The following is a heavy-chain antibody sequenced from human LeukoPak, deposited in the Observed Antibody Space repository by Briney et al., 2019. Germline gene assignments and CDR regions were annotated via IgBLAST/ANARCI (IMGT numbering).Heavy chain of an antibody. Sequence: GESLKISCKGSGYSFTDYWIGWVRQMPGKGLEWMGIIYPGDSDTRYSPSFQGQVTISADKSISTAYLQWSSLKASDTAMYYCARLGGGWQLRLGEAASVYYFDYWGQGTLVTVSS. V-gene: IGHV5-51*01. CDR3: ARLGGGWQLRLGEAASVYYFDY. CDR2: IYPGDSDT. CDR1: GYSFTDYW. J-gene: IGHJ4*02. D-gene: IGHD3-16*01.